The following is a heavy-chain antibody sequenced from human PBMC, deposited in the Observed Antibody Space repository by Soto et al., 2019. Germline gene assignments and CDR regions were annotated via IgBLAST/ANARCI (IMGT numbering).Heavy chain of an antibody. V-gene: IGHV3-9*01. CDR1: GFNFDDYA. J-gene: IGHJ4*02. CDR3: AKDIFSGQYSSSWTAHSYFDS. CDR2: ISWNSGSI. Sequence: EVHLVESGGGLVQPGESLTLSCVASGFNFDDYAMHWVRQAPGKGLECVSSISWNSGSISYADSVKGRLTISRDNAKNTLYLQMNTLRPEDAALYYCAKDIFSGQYSSSWTAHSYFDSWGQGTLVTVSS. D-gene: IGHD6-13*01.